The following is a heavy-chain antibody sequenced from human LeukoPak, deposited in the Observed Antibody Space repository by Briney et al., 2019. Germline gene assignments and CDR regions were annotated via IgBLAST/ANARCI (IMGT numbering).Heavy chain of an antibody. V-gene: IGHV3-23*01. CDR3: ARHSDSPNYPDTDSFDL. CDR1: GLIFSSYA. D-gene: IGHD3-22*01. J-gene: IGHJ3*01. CDR2: ISGSGHTT. Sequence: GGSLRLSCAASGLIFSSYAMSWVRQAPGKGLEWVSAISGSGHTTYYADSVKGRFTISRDNSKNTLYLQMNSLRVGDTAVYYCARHSDSPNYPDTDSFDLWGQGTTVTVSS.